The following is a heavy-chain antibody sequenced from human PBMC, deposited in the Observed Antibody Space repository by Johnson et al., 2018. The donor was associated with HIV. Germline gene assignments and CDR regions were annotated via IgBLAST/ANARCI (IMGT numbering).Heavy chain of an antibody. CDR3: AKENAYYYGSGRYYIDAFDI. J-gene: IGHJ3*02. V-gene: IGHV3-30*18. CDR1: GFTFSSYG. CDR2: ISYDGSNK. D-gene: IGHD3-10*01. Sequence: QVQLVESGGGVVQPGRSLRLSCAASGFTFSSYGMHWVRQAPGKGLEWVAVISYDGSNKYYADSVTGRFSVSRDNSKNTLYLQMNSLRAEDTAVYYCAKENAYYYGSGRYYIDAFDIWGQGTRVTVSS.